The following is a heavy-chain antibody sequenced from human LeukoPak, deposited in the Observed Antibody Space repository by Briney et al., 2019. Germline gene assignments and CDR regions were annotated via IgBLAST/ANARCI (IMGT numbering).Heavy chain of an antibody. V-gene: IGHV4-59*08. J-gene: IGHJ4*02. CDR3: ARAAGHFDY. D-gene: IGHD6-13*01. Sequence: PSETLSLTCTVSGDSVSGHYWSWIRQTPGKGLEWIGYIYYSGSTNYNPSLKSRVTISVDTSKNQFSLKLSSVTAADTAVYYCARAAGHFDYWGQGTLVTVSS. CDR1: GDSVSGHY. CDR2: IYYSGST.